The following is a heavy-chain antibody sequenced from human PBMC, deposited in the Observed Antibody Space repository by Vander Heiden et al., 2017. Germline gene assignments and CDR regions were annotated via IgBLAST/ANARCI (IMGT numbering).Heavy chain of an antibody. CDR1: GFPFSRYW. V-gene: IGHV3-7*01. CDR2: INQAGSEK. D-gene: IGHD2-15*01. J-gene: IGHJ4*02. CDR3: ARVYCSGGSCYSAFDY. Sequence: EVQLVESGGGLVQPGGSLRLSCAAPGFPFSRYWMSWVRQARGKGLEGVANINQAGSEKYYVGSVKGRVTISRDNAKNSLYLQMNSLRAEDTAVYYCARVYCSGGSCYSAFDYWGQGTLLTVSS.